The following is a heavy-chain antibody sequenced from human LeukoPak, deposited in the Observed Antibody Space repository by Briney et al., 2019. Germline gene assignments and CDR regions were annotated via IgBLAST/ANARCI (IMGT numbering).Heavy chain of an antibody. Sequence: SETLSLTCTVSGGSISSSSYYWGWLRQPPGKGLEWIGSIYYSGSTYYNPSPKSRVTISVDTSKNQFSLKLSSVTAADTAVYYCARGLAASCWFDPWGQGTQVTVSS. CDR1: GGSISSSSYY. J-gene: IGHJ5*02. D-gene: IGHD2-15*01. V-gene: IGHV4-39*07. CDR2: IYYSGST. CDR3: ARGLAASCWFDP.